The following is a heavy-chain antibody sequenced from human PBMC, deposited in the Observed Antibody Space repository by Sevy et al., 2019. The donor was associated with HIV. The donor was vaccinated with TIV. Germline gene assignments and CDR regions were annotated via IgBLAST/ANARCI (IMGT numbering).Heavy chain of an antibody. Sequence: ASVKVSCKTSGYTFTNYRIFWVRQAPGQGPESMGWISPHNGDTRYAQKFQGRVTLITDTSTTTDYMELRSLRSDDSALYYCARAYCSGGRCYSLAYWGQGTLVTVSS. CDR1: GYTFTNYR. CDR3: ARAYCSGGRCYSLAY. D-gene: IGHD2-15*01. CDR2: ISPHNGDT. J-gene: IGHJ4*02. V-gene: IGHV1-18*01.